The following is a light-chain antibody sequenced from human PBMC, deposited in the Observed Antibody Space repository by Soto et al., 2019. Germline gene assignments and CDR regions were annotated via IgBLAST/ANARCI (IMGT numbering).Light chain of an antibody. CDR1: SSNIGAGYD. V-gene: IGLV1-40*01. CDR2: GNR. CDR3: QSYDSSLSGAMV. J-gene: IGLJ2*01. Sequence: QSVLTQPPSVSGAPGQRVTISCTGSSSNIGAGYDVHWYQQLPGTAPKLLIFGNRNRPSGVPDRFAGSKSGTSASLAITGLQAEDEADYYCQSYDSSLSGAMVFGGGTKLTVL.